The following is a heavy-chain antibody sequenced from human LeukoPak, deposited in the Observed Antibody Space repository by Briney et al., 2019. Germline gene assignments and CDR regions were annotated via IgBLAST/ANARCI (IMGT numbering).Heavy chain of an antibody. CDR2: ISSSSSYI. D-gene: IGHD3-22*01. V-gene: IGHV3-21*01. Sequence: GGSLRLSCAASGFTFSSYSMNWVRQAPGKGLEWVSSISSSSSYIYYADSVKGRFTISRDNAKNSLYLQMNSLRVEDTAVYYCARTITMIVVVTDAFDIWGQGTMVTVSS. CDR1: GFTFSSYS. CDR3: ARTITMIVVVTDAFDI. J-gene: IGHJ3*02.